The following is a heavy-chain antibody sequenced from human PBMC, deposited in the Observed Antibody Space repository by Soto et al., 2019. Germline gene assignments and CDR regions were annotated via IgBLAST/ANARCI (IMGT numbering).Heavy chain of an antibody. J-gene: IGHJ4*02. CDR3: ARVPPYCSSTSCYGSGFDY. CDR1: GFTFSSYG. Sequence: GGSLRLSCAASGFTFSSYGMHWVRQAPGKGLEWVAVIWYDGSNKYYADSVKGRFTISRDNSKNTLYLQMNSLRAEDTAVYYCARVPPYCSSTSCYGSGFDYWGQGALVTVSS. D-gene: IGHD2-2*01. CDR2: IWYDGSNK. V-gene: IGHV3-33*01.